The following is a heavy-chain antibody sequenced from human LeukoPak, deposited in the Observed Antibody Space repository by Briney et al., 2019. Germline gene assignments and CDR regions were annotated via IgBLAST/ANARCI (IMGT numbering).Heavy chain of an antibody. CDR1: GFTVSSNY. J-gene: IGHJ4*02. CDR3: ARVIDVAGVLYYFDY. V-gene: IGHV3-53*01. D-gene: IGHD6-19*01. CDR2: IYSGGST. Sequence: GGSLRLSCAASGFTVSSNYMSWVRQAPGRGLEWVSVIYSGGSTYYADSVKGRFTISRDNAKNTLYLQMNSLRAEDTAVYYCARVIDVAGVLYYFDYWGQGTLVTVSS.